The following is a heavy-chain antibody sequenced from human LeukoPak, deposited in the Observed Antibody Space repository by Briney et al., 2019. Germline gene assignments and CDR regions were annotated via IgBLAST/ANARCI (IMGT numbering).Heavy chain of an antibody. CDR2: ISSSSSYI. D-gene: IGHD1-26*01. Sequence: GGSLRLSCAASGFTFSSYSMNWVRQAPGKGLEWVSSISSSSSYIFYADSVKGRFTISRDNAKNSLYLQMNSLGPEDTAVYYCARDPYSGNYGNYYYYYMDVWGKGTTVTISS. V-gene: IGHV3-21*01. CDR3: ARDPYSGNYGNYYYYYMDV. J-gene: IGHJ6*03. CDR1: GFTFSSYS.